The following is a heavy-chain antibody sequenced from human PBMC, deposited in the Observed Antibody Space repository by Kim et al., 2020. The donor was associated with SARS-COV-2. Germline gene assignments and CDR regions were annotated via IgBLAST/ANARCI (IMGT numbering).Heavy chain of an antibody. CDR3: ARGGDVKTKNYGSGSYYVMGRGGGDDYYGMDV. CDR2: ISSSGSTI. D-gene: IGHD3-10*01. V-gene: IGHV3-11*01. Sequence: GGSLRLSCAASGFTFSDYYMSWIRQAPGKGLEWVSYISSSGSTIYYADSVKGRFTISRDNAKNSLYLQMNSLRAEDTAVYYCARGGDVKTKNYGSGSYYVMGRGGGDDYYGMDVWGQGTTVTVSS. J-gene: IGHJ6*02. CDR1: GFTFSDYY.